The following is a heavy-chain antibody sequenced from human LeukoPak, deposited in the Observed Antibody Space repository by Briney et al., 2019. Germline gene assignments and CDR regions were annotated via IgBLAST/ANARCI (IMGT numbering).Heavy chain of an antibody. J-gene: IGHJ4*02. D-gene: IGHD6-19*01. CDR2: ISYDGGNR. Sequence: GGSLRLSCAASGFIFNSDGMHWVRQAPGKGLEWVALISYDGGNRYYAESVEGRFTISRDNSKNTLYLQMNSLRSEDTALYYCAREWTYSSGWSASGYWGQGTLVTVSS. CDR3: AREWTYSSGWSASGY. V-gene: IGHV3-30*19. CDR1: GFIFNSDG.